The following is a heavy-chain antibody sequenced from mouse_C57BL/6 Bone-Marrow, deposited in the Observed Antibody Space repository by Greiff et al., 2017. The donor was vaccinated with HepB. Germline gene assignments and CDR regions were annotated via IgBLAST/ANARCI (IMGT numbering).Heavy chain of an antibody. CDR2: ISDGGSYT. CDR1: GFTFSSYA. J-gene: IGHJ4*01. V-gene: IGHV5-4*01. Sequence: EVQGVESGGGLVKPGGSLKLSCAASGFTFSSYAMSWVRQTPEKRLEWVATISDGGSYTYYPDNVKGRFTISRDNAKNNLYLQMSHLKSEATAMYYCAMRGAMDYWGQGTSVTVSS. CDR3: AMRGAMDY.